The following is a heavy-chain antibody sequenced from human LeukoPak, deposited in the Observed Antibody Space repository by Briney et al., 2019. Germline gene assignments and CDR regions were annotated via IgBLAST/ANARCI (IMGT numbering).Heavy chain of an antibody. V-gene: IGHV1-18*01. D-gene: IGHD2-15*01. CDR3: ARVLRLAYCSGGSRLPHDYYYYMDV. J-gene: IGHJ6*03. Sequence: ASVKVSCKASGYTFTSYGISWVRQAPGQGLEWMGWISAYNGNTNYAQKLQGRVTMTTDTSTSTAYMELRSLRSDDTAVYYCARVLRLAYCSGGSRLPHDYYYYMDVWGKGTTVTVSS. CDR1: GYTFTSYG. CDR2: ISAYNGNT.